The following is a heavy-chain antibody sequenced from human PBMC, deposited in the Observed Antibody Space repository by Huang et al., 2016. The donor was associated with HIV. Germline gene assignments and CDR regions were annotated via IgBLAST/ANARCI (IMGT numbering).Heavy chain of an antibody. CDR2: IKQDGSEK. CDR1: GFTFRSYW. D-gene: IGHD3-3*01. V-gene: IGHV3-7*04. Sequence: EVQLVESGGGLVQPGGSLRLSCAASGFTFRSYWMSWVRQARGKGLEWVANIKQDGSEKYYVDSVKGRFTISRDNVKNALYLQMYSLRVEDTAIYYCARGGAPYYDFWSGGHHYGMDVWGQGTTVTVSS. J-gene: IGHJ6*02. CDR3: ARGGAPYYDFWSGGHHYGMDV.